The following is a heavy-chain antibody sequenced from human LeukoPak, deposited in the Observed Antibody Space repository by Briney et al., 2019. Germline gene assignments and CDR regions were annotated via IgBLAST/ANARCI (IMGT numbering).Heavy chain of an antibody. CDR3: ARSGGYSGYDVDY. CDR2: ISYSGST. J-gene: IGHJ4*02. V-gene: IGHV4-59*01. CDR1: GGSINTYY. Sequence: SETLSLTCTVSGGSINTYYWHRIRQPPGKGLEWIGYISYSGSTNYNPSLKSRVTTSIDKSKNQFSLKLSSVTAADTAVYYCARSGGYSGYDVDYWGQGTLVTVSS. D-gene: IGHD5-12*01.